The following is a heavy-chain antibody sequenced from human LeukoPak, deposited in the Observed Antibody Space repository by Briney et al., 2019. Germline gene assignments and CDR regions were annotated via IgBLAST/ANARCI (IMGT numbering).Heavy chain of an antibody. Sequence: PSETLSLTCTVSGGSLSSYYWSWIRQPPGKGLEWIGEINHSGSTNYNPSLKSRVTISVDTSKNQFSLKLSSVTAADTAVYYCARVGADGSGFLFDYWGQGTLVTVSS. CDR2: INHSGST. CDR3: ARVGADGSGFLFDY. V-gene: IGHV4-34*01. D-gene: IGHD3-10*01. CDR1: GGSLSSYY. J-gene: IGHJ4*02.